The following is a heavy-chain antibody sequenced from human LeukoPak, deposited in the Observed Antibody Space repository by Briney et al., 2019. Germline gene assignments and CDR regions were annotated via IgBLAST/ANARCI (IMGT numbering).Heavy chain of an antibody. Sequence: GGSLRLSCAAAGFSFSSHGMYWVRLAPGKGLEWLAFIRFNGTFTYYGDSVKGRFTISRDNPRNTLYLQMNSLRPEDTAVYYCARDPGHYWGQGTLVTVSS. CDR3: ARDPGHY. V-gene: IGHV3-30*02. J-gene: IGHJ4*02. CDR1: GFSFSSHG. CDR2: IRFNGTFT.